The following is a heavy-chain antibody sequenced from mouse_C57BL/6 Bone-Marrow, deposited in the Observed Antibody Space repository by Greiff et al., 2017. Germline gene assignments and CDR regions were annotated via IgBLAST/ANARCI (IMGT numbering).Heavy chain of an antibody. D-gene: IGHD1-1*01. CDR3: ARFITTVVAFDY. J-gene: IGHJ2*01. V-gene: IGHV1-76*01. CDR2: IYPGSGNT. CDR1: GYTFTDYY. Sequence: QVQLKESGAELVRPGASVKLSCKASGYTFTDYYINWVKQRPGQGLEWIARIYPGSGNTYYNEKFKGKATLTAEKSSSTAYMQLSSLTSEDSAVYFYARFITTVVAFDYWGQGTTLTVSS.